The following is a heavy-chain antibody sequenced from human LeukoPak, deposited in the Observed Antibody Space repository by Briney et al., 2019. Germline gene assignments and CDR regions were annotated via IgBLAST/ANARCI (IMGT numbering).Heavy chain of an antibody. CDR1: GFTFSSYW. Sequence: PGGSLRLSCAASGFTFSSYWMSRVRQAPGKGLEWVANIKQDGSEKYYVDSVKGRFTISRDNAKNSLYLQMNSLRAEDTAVYYCARDRGGIDFWSAYYHTFDYWGQGTLVTVSS. V-gene: IGHV3-7*01. CDR2: IKQDGSEK. CDR3: ARDRGGIDFWSAYYHTFDY. D-gene: IGHD3-3*01. J-gene: IGHJ4*02.